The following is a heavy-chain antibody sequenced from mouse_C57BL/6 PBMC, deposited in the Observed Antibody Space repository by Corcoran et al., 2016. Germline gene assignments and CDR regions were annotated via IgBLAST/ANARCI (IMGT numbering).Heavy chain of an antibody. V-gene: IGHV14-2*01. CDR3: ARDRRYFDV. Sequence: EVQLQQSGAELVKPGASVKLSCTASGFNIKDYYMHWVKQRTEQGLEWSGRIDPEDGETKYAPKVQGKATITADPSSNTAYLKLRSLTSEDTAVYDCARDRRYFDVWGTGTTVTVSS. CDR2: IDPEDGET. CDR1: GFNIKDYY. J-gene: IGHJ1*03.